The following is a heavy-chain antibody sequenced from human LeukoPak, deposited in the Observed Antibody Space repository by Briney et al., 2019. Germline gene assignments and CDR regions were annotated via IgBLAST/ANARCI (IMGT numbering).Heavy chain of an antibody. CDR2: VDNDGSGT. D-gene: IGHD5-18*01. Sequence: GGSLRLSCAASGFTFSTYWMHWVRQAPGKGLVWLSRVDNDGSGTSYADSVKGRFTISRDNGKNILSLQMDSLRAEDTAVYFCARSQRGYSYGEHWGQGTPVTVSS. V-gene: IGHV3-74*01. J-gene: IGHJ4*02. CDR1: GFTFSTYW. CDR3: ARSQRGYSYGEH.